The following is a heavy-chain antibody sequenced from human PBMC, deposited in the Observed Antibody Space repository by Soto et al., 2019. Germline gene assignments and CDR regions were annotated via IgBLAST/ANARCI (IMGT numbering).Heavy chain of an antibody. CDR1: GGTFSSYA. V-gene: IGHV1-69*01. CDR2: IIPIFGTA. CDR3: ARDLVFGVVIIGGMDV. J-gene: IGHJ6*02. D-gene: IGHD3-3*01. Sequence: QVQLVQSGAEVKKPGSSVKVSCKASGGTFSSYAISWVRQAPGQGLEWMGGIIPIFGTANYAQKFQGRVTITADESTSTAYMELSGLRSEDTAVYYCARDLVFGVVIIGGMDVWGQGTTVTVSS.